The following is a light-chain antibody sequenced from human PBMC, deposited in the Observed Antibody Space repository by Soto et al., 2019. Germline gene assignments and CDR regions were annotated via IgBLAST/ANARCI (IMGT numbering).Light chain of an antibody. Sequence: DIVLTQSPATLSLSPGGRATLSCRASQNIGIALAWYQQKAGQAPRLLIYDASTRAPGIPGRFSGSGSGTDFTLPISSLVAEDFAVYYCQHRSNWPHTFGQGTKLEIK. CDR3: QHRSNWPHT. J-gene: IGKJ2*01. CDR1: QNIGIA. V-gene: IGKV3-11*01. CDR2: DAS.